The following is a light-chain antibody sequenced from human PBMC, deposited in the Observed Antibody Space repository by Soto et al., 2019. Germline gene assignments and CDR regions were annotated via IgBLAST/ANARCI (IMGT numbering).Light chain of an antibody. Sequence: DIQMTQSPSTLSASVGDRVTITCRASQSISSWLAWYQQKPGKAPKLLIYDVSSLESGVPSRFSGSGSGTEFTLTISSLQPDDFVTYYCQQYNSYTWTFGQGTKVDIK. CDR3: QQYNSYTWT. V-gene: IGKV1-5*01. J-gene: IGKJ1*01. CDR1: QSISSW. CDR2: DVS.